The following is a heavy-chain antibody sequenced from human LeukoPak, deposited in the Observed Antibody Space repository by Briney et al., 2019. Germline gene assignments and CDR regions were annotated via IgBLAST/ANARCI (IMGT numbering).Heavy chain of an antibody. V-gene: IGHV3-23*01. CDR1: GFIFSDFG. CDR3: ARDPSSLPLGTWVDTTLTDGFFDF. J-gene: IGHJ4*02. Sequence: PGGSLRLSCTTSGFIFSDFGMSWVRHVPGKGLEWVSGIIGSDDTTSYADSVKGRFTISRDNSKNSVYLEMNNLRAEDAAVYYCARDPSSLPLGTWVDTTLTDGFFDFWGQGTLVSVSS. D-gene: IGHD7-27*01. CDR2: IIGSDDTT.